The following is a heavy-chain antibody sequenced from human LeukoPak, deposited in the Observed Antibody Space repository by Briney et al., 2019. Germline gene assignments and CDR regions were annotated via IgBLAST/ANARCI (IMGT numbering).Heavy chain of an antibody. V-gene: IGHV4-39*01. CDR3: ARQKILGYCSSTSCRAYFDY. CDR1: GGSISSSSYY. Sequence: SETLSLTCTVSGGSISSSSYYWGWIRQPPGKGLEWIATIYHSGSTHYNPSLKSRVTLSLDTSNNQFSLKLYSVTAADTAVYYCARQKILGYCSSTSCRAYFDYWGQGTLVTVSS. CDR2: IYHSGST. J-gene: IGHJ4*02. D-gene: IGHD2-2*01.